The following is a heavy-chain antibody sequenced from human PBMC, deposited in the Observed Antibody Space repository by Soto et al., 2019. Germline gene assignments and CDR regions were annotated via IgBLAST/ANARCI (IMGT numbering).Heavy chain of an antibody. J-gene: IGHJ6*02. CDR2: IWYDGSNK. CDR1: GFTFSSYG. V-gene: IGHV3-33*01. D-gene: IGHD3-9*01. CDR3: ARDHSEYDILTGYLYYYYGMDV. Sequence: QVQLVESGGGVVQPGRSLRLSCAASGFTFSSYGMHWVRQAPGKGLEWVAVIWYDGSNKYYADSVKGRFTISRDNSKNTLYLQMNSLRAEDKAVYYCARDHSEYDILTGYLYYYYGMDVWGQGTTVTVSS.